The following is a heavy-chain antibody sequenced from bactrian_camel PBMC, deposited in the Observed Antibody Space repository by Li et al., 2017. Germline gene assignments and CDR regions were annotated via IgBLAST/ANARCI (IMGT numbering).Heavy chain of an antibody. V-gene: IGHV3S63*01. Sequence: HVQLVESGGGTVQAGGSLRLSCVRSGWAYDRDCMGWFRQAPGKEREGVASIDTRLGNTYYSDSATGRFTISQESAKNTVYLQMDSLKPEDTAMYYCAAVMAVGVRCEDQGRFFIPKEAFGYWGQGTQVTVSS. CDR1: GWAYDRDC. CDR3: AAVMAVGVRCEDQGRFFIPKEAFGY. D-gene: IGHD6*01. CDR2: IDTRLGNT. J-gene: IGHJ6*01.